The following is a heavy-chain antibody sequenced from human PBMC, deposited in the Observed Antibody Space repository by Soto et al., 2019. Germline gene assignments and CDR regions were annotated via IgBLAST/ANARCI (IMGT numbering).Heavy chain of an antibody. V-gene: IGHV3-21*01. J-gene: IGHJ4*02. D-gene: IGHD2-15*01. CDR2: ISSGSSNI. Sequence: EVQLVESGGGLVKPGGSLTLSCAASGFAFRSYNMNWVRQAPGKGLEWVASISSGSSNIYYADSVKGRFTISRDNAKNSRFLQMDSLRAEDSAVYYCASATVVAATFDFWGQGTLVTVSS. CDR3: ASATVVAATFDF. CDR1: GFAFRSYN.